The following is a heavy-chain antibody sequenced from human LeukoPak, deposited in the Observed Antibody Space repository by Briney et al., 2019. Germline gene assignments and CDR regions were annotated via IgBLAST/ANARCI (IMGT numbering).Heavy chain of an antibody. Sequence: SETLSLTCTVSGGSIGTHYWSWIRQPPGKGLEWIAYVYYSGSTNYNPSLKSRVTISVDTSKNQFSLKVRSVTAADTAVYYCARGDEWSDYGGKSRYYYMDVWGKGTTISVSS. D-gene: IGHD4-23*01. V-gene: IGHV4-59*11. CDR2: VYYSGST. J-gene: IGHJ6*03. CDR1: GGSIGTHY. CDR3: ARGDEWSDYGGKSRYYYMDV.